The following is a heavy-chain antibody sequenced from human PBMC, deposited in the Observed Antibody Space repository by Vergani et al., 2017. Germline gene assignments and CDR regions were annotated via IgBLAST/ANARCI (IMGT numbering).Heavy chain of an antibody. CDR3: ARRLGYSSRRWFDP. V-gene: IGHV4-30-2*01. J-gene: IGHJ5*02. CDR2: INHSGST. Sequence: QLQLQESGSGLVKPSQTLSLTCAVSGGSISSGGYYWSWIRQPPGKGLEWIGEINHSGSTNYNPSIKSRVTISVDTSKNQFSLKLSSVTAADTAVYYCARRLGYSSRRWFDPWGQGTLVTVSS. CDR1: GGSISSGGYY. D-gene: IGHD6-13*01.